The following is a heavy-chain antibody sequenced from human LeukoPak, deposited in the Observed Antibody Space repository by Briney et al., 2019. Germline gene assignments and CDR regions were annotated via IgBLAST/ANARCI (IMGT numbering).Heavy chain of an antibody. Sequence: GASVKVSCKASGGTFSSYAISWVRQAPGQGLEWMGGIIPIFGTANYAQKFQGRVTITADKSTSTAYMELSSLRSEDTAVYYCARGRGRGTNLPRWFDPWGQGTLVTVSS. D-gene: IGHD1-7*01. CDR2: IIPIFGTA. V-gene: IGHV1-69*06. J-gene: IGHJ5*02. CDR3: ARGRGRGTNLPRWFDP. CDR1: GGTFSSYA.